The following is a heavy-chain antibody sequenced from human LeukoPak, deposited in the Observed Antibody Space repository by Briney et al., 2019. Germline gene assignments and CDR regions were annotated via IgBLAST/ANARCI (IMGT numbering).Heavy chain of an antibody. CDR1: GFTFGSYD. CDR3: ARDRGRYYMDV. J-gene: IGHJ6*03. CDR2: IGTAGDI. Sequence: PGGSLRLSCAASGFTFGSYDMHWVRQATGKGLEWVSGIGTAGDIYYSGSVKGRFTISRENAKNSLYLQMKSLRAGDTAVYYCARDRGRYYMDVWGKGTTVTISS. V-gene: IGHV3-13*01. D-gene: IGHD6-25*01.